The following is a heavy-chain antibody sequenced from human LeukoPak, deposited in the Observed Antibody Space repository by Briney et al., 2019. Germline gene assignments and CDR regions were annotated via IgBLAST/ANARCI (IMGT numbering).Heavy chain of an antibody. J-gene: IGHJ4*02. Sequence: GGSLRLSCAASGFTFSTYTISWVRQAPGKGLEWVSSISGSGSGTYHADSVQGRFTISRDNSQNTVYLQMSSLRAEDTAVYFCAKVWGGFDYWGLGTLVTVSS. CDR3: AKVWGGFDY. D-gene: IGHD3-10*01. CDR2: ISGSGSGT. CDR1: GFTFSTYT. V-gene: IGHV3-23*01.